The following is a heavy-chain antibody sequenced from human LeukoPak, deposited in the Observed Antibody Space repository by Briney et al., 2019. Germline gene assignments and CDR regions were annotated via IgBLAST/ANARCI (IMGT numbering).Heavy chain of an antibody. CDR2: IKQDGSEK. D-gene: IGHD3-3*01. Sequence: PGGSLRLSCAASGFTFNSYWMSWVRQAPGKGLEWVANIKQDGSEKYYVDSVKGRFTISRGNAKNSLYLQMNSLRAEDTAVYFCARRGLSFGVVTSYNWFDPWGQGSLVTVSS. J-gene: IGHJ5*02. CDR3: ARRGLSFGVVTSYNWFDP. V-gene: IGHV3-7*03. CDR1: GFTFNSYW.